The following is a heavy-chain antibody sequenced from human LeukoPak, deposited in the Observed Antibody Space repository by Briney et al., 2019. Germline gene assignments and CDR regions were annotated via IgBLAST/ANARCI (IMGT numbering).Heavy chain of an antibody. D-gene: IGHD5-18*01. CDR2: LRHSADTT. CDR1: GFTSSNSA. J-gene: IGHJ4*02. V-gene: IGHV3-23*01. Sequence: GGSLRLSCAVSGFTSSNSAMSWVRQVPGKGLEWVSALRHSADTTYYADSVKGRFTISRDNSKNTLYLQMNSLRAEDTAVYYCATLPNYSYGHPYYFDYWGQGNLVTVSS. CDR3: ATLPNYSYGHPYYFDY.